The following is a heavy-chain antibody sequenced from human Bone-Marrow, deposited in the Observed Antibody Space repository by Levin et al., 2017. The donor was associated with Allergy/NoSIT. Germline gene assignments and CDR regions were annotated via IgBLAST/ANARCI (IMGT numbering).Heavy chain of an antibody. J-gene: IGHJ6*02. V-gene: IGHV3-72*01. D-gene: IGHD1-1*01. CDR1: GFTFSDHY. CDR2: TTNKANSYTT. CDR3: ADVGTSYGVDV. Sequence: SCAASGFTFSDHYMDWVRQAPGKGLEWVGRTTNKANSYTTHYAASVQGRFTISRDDSKNSLYLQMNSLKTEDTAVYYCADVGTSYGVDVWGQGTTVTVSS.